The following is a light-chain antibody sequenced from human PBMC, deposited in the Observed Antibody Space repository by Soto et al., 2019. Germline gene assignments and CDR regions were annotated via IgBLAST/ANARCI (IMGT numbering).Light chain of an antibody. CDR1: QSVSSN. Sequence: EIVMTQSAAAVSVSPGERATLSCRASQSVSSNLAWYQQKPGQAPRLLIYGASTRATGIPARFSGSGSGTEFTLSISSLQSEDFAVYYCQQYNSWPRTFGQGTKVDIK. V-gene: IGKV3-15*01. CDR3: QQYNSWPRT. J-gene: IGKJ1*01. CDR2: GAS.